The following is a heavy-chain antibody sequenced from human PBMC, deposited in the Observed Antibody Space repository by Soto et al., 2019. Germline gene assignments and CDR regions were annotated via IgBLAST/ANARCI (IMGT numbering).Heavy chain of an antibody. CDR3: ARAYSGRLPRRADYYFAMDV. J-gene: IGHJ6*02. Sequence: GGSLRLSCAASGFTFSAYEMHWVRQTTGKGLEWVSAIGAADDPYYLGSVKGRFTISRENAKNSLYLQMNILRAEDTAVYYCARAYSGRLPRRADYYFAMDVWGQGTTVTVSS. D-gene: IGHD2-15*01. CDR1: GFTFSAYE. CDR2: IGAADDP. V-gene: IGHV3-13*05.